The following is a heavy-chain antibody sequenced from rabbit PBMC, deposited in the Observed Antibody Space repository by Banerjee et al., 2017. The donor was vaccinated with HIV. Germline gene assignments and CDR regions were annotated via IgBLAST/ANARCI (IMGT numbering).Heavy chain of an antibody. CDR1: GFDLTTYHY. Sequence: QEQLEESGGGLVKPEGSLTLTCKASGFDLTTYHYMCWVRQAPGKGLEWIACIDAGSSGKTYYASWAKGRFTISKASWTTVTLQMTSLTAADTASYFCARDLAGVIGWNFNLWGPGTLVTVS. CDR3: ARDLAGVIGWNFNL. D-gene: IGHD4-1*01. V-gene: IGHV1S45*01. CDR2: IDAGSSGKT. J-gene: IGHJ4*01.